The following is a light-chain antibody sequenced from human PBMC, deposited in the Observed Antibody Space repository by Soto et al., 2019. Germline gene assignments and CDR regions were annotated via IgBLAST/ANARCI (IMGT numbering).Light chain of an antibody. CDR1: SSDVGGYNY. CDR2: DVT. CDR3: SSYTTNTTRQLV. Sequence: QSVLTQPASVSGSPGQSITISCTGTSSDVGGYNYVSWYQHHPGKAPKLIIYDVTNRPSGVSNPFSGSKSGNTASLTISGLQPEDESDYYSSSYTTNTTRQLVFGPGTEVTV. J-gene: IGLJ1*01. V-gene: IGLV2-14*03.